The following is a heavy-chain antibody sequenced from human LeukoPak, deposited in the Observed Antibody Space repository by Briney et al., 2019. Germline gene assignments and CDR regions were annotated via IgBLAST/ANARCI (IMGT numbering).Heavy chain of an antibody. V-gene: IGHV4-39*07. J-gene: IGHJ5*02. CDR2: VYDTD. Sequence: SETLSLTCSVSGASIASSSFYWSWLRQPPGKGLELIGNVYDTDLHNPSLKSRVTISVDVSKNQFSLRLTSATAADTAMYFCARGGSYCSGGKCHTFDPWGQGTLVTVSS. D-gene: IGHD2-15*01. CDR3: ARGGSYCSGGKCHTFDP. CDR1: GASIASSSFY.